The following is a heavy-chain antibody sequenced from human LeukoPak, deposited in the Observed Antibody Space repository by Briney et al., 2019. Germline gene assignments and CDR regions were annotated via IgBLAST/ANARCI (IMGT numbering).Heavy chain of an antibody. J-gene: IGHJ4*02. Sequence: SETLSLTCTVSGGSISSSSYYWGWIRQHPGKGLEWIGYIYYSGSTYYNPSLKSRVTISVDTSKNQFSLKLSSVTAADTAVYYCARDTRNYSALWGQGTLVTVSS. CDR1: GGSISSSSYY. CDR2: IYYSGST. CDR3: ARDTRNYSAL. D-gene: IGHD4-11*01. V-gene: IGHV4-31*03.